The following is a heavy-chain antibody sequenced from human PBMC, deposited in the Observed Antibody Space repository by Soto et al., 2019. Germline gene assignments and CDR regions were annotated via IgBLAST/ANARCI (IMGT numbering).Heavy chain of an antibody. D-gene: IGHD3-3*01. Sequence: TSETLSLTCTVSGGSISSYYWSWIRQPPGEGLEWIGYIYYSGSTNYNPSLKSRVTISVDTSKNQFSLKLSSVTAADTAVYYCARVTYYDFWSGYYLLDPWGQGTLVTVSS. V-gene: IGHV4-59*01. CDR3: ARVTYYDFWSGYYLLDP. CDR2: IYYSGST. CDR1: GGSISSYY. J-gene: IGHJ5*02.